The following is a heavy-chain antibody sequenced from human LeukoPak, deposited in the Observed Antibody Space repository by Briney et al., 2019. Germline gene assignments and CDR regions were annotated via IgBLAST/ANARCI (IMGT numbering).Heavy chain of an antibody. V-gene: IGHV3-30*02. D-gene: IGHD6-19*01. CDR3: AKEEQWLVLGEFDY. J-gene: IGHJ4*02. CDR1: GFTFSSYA. CDR2: IRYDGSNK. Sequence: GGSLRLSCAASGFTFSSYAMSWVRQAPGKGLEWVAFIRYDGSNKYYADSVKGRFTISRDNSKNTLYLQMNSLRAEDTAVYYCAKEEQWLVLGEFDYWGQGTLVTVSS.